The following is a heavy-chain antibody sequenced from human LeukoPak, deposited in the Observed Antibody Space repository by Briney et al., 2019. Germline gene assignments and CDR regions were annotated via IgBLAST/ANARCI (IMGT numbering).Heavy chain of an antibody. V-gene: IGHV3-30-3*01. Sequence: GGSLRLSCAASGFTFSSYAMHWVRQAPGKGLEWVAVISYDGGNKYYADSVKGRFTISRDNSKNTLYLQMNSLRAEDTAVYYCASGCSSTSCYSNFDYWGQGTLVTVSS. J-gene: IGHJ4*02. D-gene: IGHD2-2*01. CDR3: ASGCSSTSCYSNFDY. CDR2: ISYDGGNK. CDR1: GFTFSSYA.